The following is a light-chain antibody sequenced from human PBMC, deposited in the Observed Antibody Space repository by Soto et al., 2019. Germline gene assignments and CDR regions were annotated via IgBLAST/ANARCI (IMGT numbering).Light chain of an antibody. Sequence: EIVMTQSPGTLSVSPGEGSTLSCISSQSVSGNLSWYQQKPGQAPRLLIYGTSIRATGVPARFSGGGSGTEFTLTISGLQSEDFAVYYCQQYNNWPLITFGQGTRLEI. J-gene: IGKJ5*01. CDR1: QSVSGN. CDR2: GTS. CDR3: QQYNNWPLIT. V-gene: IGKV3-15*01.